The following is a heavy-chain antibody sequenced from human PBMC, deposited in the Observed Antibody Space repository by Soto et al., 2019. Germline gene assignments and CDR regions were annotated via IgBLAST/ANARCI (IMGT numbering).Heavy chain of an antibody. CDR3: AREGTSTVTNRLLDY. D-gene: IGHD4-17*01. V-gene: IGHV4-34*01. J-gene: IGHJ4*02. CDR1: GGSFSGYY. CDR2: INHSGST. Sequence: SETLSLTCAVYGGSFSGYYWSWIRQPPGKGLEWIGEINHSGSTNYNPSLKSRVTISVDTSKNQFSLKLSSVTAADTAVYYCAREGTSTVTNRLLDYWGQGTLVTVSS.